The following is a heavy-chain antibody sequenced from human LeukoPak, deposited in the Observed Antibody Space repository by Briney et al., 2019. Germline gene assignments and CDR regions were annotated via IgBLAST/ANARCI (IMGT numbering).Heavy chain of an antibody. CDR2: ISSSGSMI. Sequence: PGGSLRLSCAASGFTFSDYYMSWIRQAPGKGLEWVSYISSSGSMISDADSVKGRFTISRDNAKKSLYLQMNSLRAEDTAVYYCATGQQQPLVHWGQGTLVTVSS. CDR1: GFTFSDYY. D-gene: IGHD6-13*01. CDR3: ATGQQQPLVH. V-gene: IGHV3-11*01. J-gene: IGHJ4*02.